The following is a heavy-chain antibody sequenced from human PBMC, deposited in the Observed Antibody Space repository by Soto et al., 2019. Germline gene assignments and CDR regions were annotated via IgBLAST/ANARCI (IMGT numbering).Heavy chain of an antibody. CDR3: AMTRLYDTGTNDYHRDALDI. CDR1: GFSFGTYV. V-gene: IGHV3-23*01. CDR2: VSGSGGRV. Sequence: EVQLLEAGGGMVEPRGSLTLSCVASGFSFGTYVMNWVRQAPGKGLEWVSGVSGSGGRVYSADSVKGRFTISRDNSRNTLYLQMIILRAEDTAIYYCAMTRLYDTGTNDYHRDALDIWGQGTQVTVSS. D-gene: IGHD3-22*01. J-gene: IGHJ3*02.